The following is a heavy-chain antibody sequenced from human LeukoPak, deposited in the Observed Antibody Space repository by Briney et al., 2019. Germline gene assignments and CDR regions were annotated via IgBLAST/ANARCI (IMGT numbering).Heavy chain of an antibody. CDR1: GFTLSNYL. V-gene: IGHV3-7*05. CDR2: IKQDGSEK. CDR3: ASTQSFDY. J-gene: IGHJ4*02. Sequence: PGGSLRLSCVASGFTLSNYLMSWVRQAPGKGREWVANIKQDGSEKYYAYSVKGRFTISRDNAKSSLYLQLNSLRVEDTAVYHCASTQSFDYWGQGTLVTVPS.